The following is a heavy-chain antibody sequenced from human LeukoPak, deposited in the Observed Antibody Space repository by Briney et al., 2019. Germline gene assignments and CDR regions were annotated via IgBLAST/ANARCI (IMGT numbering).Heavy chain of an antibody. CDR2: INHSGST. J-gene: IGHJ4*02. CDR1: GGSFSGYY. CDR3: ARGRGSTSSSGRIGY. V-gene: IGHV4-34*01. D-gene: IGHD6-6*01. Sequence: SETLSLTCAVYGGSFSGYYRSWIRQPPGKGLEWIGEINHSGSTNYNPSLKSRVTISVDTSKNQFSLKLSSVTAADTAVYYCARGRGSTSSSGRIGYWGQGTLVTVSS.